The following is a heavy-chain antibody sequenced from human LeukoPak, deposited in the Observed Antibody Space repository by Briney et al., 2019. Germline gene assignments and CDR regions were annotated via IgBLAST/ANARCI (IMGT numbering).Heavy chain of an antibody. CDR1: GFTVSSNY. D-gene: IGHD3-22*01. J-gene: IGHJ5*02. CDR3: ARVQDSSGLNWFDP. Sequence: GGSLRLSCAASGFTVSSNYMSWVRQAPGRGLEWVSVIYSGGSTYYADSVKGRFTISRDNSKNTLYLQMNSLRAEDTAVYYCARVQDSSGLNWFDPWGQGTLVTVSS. CDR2: IYSGGST. V-gene: IGHV3-53*01.